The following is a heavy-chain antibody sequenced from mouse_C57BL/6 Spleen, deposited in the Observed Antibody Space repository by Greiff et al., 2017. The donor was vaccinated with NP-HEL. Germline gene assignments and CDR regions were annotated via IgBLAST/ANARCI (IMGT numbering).Heavy chain of an antibody. CDR1: GYTFTSYW. J-gene: IGHJ2*01. CDR3: ARGGYDYDGFDY. D-gene: IGHD2-4*01. Sequence: QVQLKQPGAELVMPGASVKLSCKASGYTFTSYWMHWVKQRPGQGLEWIGEIDPSDSYTNYNQKFKGKSTLTVDKSSSTAYMQLSSLTSEDSAVYYCARGGYDYDGFDYWGQGTTLTVSS. CDR2: IDPSDSYT. V-gene: IGHV1-69*01.